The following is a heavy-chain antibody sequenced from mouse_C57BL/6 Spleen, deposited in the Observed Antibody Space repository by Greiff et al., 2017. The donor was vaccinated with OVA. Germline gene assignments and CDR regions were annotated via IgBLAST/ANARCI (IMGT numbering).Heavy chain of an antibody. V-gene: IGHV14-4*01. Sequence: VQLQQSGAELVRPGASVKLSCTASGFNITDDYMNWVKQRPEQGLEWIGWIDPENGDTEYASKFQGKATITADTSSNTAYLQLSSLTSEDTAVYYCTTSSYYGSPWFAYWGQGTLVTVSA. CDR1: GFNITDDY. J-gene: IGHJ3*01. CDR2: IDPENGDT. CDR3: TTSSYYGSPWFAY. D-gene: IGHD1-1*01.